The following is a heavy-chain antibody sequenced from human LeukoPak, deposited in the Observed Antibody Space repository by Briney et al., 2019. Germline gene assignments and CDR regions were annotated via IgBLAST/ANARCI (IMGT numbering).Heavy chain of an antibody. V-gene: IGHV3-30*04. D-gene: IGHD1-20*01. CDR3: ATLGFHITGTMN. Sequence: GRSLRLSCAASGFAFSGYAMHWVRQAPGKGLEWVPLILYHGSNKYYADSVKGRFTISRDNSENTLYLQMNNLKPEDTAVYYCATLGFHITGTMNWGQGTLVTVSS. CDR1: GFAFSGYA. J-gene: IGHJ4*02. CDR2: ILYHGSNK.